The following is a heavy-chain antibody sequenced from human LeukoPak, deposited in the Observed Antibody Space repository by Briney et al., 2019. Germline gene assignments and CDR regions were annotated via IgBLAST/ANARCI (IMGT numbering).Heavy chain of an antibody. J-gene: IGHJ3*02. V-gene: IGHV3-30*18. CDR3: AESNVRSLRLGELSSDAFDI. CDR1: GFTFSSYG. Sequence: GGSLRLSCAASGFTFSSYGMHWVRQAPGKGLEWVAVISYDGSNKYYADSVKGRFTISRDNSKNTLYLQMNSLRAEDTAVYYCAESNVRSLRLGELSSDAFDIWGQGTMVTVSS. CDR2: ISYDGSNK. D-gene: IGHD3-16*02.